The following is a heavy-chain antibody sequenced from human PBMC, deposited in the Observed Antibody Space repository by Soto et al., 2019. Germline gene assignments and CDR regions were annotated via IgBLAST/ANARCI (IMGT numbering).Heavy chain of an antibody. J-gene: IGHJ4*02. CDR3: VKDLAHMADH. CDR1: GFTFNSYG. CDR2: ILYDETKT. V-gene: IGHV3-30*18. Sequence: QVKLVESGGGVVLPGGSLRLSCEASGFTFNSYGMYWVRQAPGKGLDWVSHILYDETKTYYADSVQGRFTISRDNSRNTLYLQMDRMRLEDTAVYFCVKDLAHMADHWGQGTLVIVSS.